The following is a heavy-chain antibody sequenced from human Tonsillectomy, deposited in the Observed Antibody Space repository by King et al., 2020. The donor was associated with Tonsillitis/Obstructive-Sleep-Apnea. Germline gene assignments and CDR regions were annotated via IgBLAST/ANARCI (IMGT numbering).Heavy chain of an antibody. CDR1: GYTFTTYS. CDR2: INAGNDNT. CDR3: ARGGAHVKVRDYYYMDV. D-gene: IGHD3-16*01. Sequence: QLVQSGAEVKKPGASVKVSCKASGYTFTTYSMHWVRQAPGQRLEWMGWINAGNDNTKYSQKFQGRVTITRDTSASTAYMELSSLRSEDSAVYYCARGGAHVKVRDYYYMDVWGKGTTVTVSS. J-gene: IGHJ6*03. V-gene: IGHV1-3*01.